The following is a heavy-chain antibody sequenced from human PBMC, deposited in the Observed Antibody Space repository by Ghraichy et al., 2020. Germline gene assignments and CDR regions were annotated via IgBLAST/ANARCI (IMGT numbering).Heavy chain of an antibody. V-gene: IGHV3-11*01. J-gene: IGHJ4*02. D-gene: IGHD3-16*02. CDR1: GFTLSDYH. CDR3: ARGSRELPF. Sequence: GESLNISCAVSGFTLSDYHMSWIRQAPGKGLELISYISDGGMYYADSVKGRFAISRDKAKNSLYLQMNSLRAEDTAVYYCARGSRELPFWGQGTLVTVSS. CDR2: ISDGGM.